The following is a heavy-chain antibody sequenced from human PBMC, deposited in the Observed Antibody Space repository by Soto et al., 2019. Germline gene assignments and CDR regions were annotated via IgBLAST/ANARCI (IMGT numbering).Heavy chain of an antibody. Sequence: GESLKISCKGSGYSFTSYWIGWVRQMPGKGLEWMGIIYPGDSDTRYSPSFQGQVTISADKSISTAYLQWSSLTASDTAMYYCARHGVWFGELLSSNWFDPWGQGTLVTVSS. CDR2: IYPGDSDT. CDR1: GYSFTSYW. CDR3: ARHGVWFGELLSSNWFDP. J-gene: IGHJ5*02. D-gene: IGHD3-10*01. V-gene: IGHV5-51*01.